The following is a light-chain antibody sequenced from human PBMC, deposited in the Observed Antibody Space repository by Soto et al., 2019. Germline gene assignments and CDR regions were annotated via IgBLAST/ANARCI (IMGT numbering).Light chain of an antibody. J-gene: IGLJ2*01. CDR1: SGYSNYK. V-gene: IGLV9-49*01. Sequence: QLVLTQPPSASASLGASVTLTCTLSSGYSNYKVDWYQQRPGTGPRFVMRVGTGGIVGSKGDGIPDRFSVLGSGLNRYLTIKNIQEEDESDYHCGADHGSGSNVVYVVFGGGTKLTVL. CDR3: GADHGSGSNVVYVV. CDR2: VGTGGIVG.